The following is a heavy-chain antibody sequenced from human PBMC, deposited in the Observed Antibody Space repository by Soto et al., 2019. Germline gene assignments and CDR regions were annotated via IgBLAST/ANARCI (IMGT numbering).Heavy chain of an antibody. CDR3: ARDVDGIVVVPAAMPPLRYFDL. CDR2: IYYSGST. Sequence: QVQLQESGPGLVKPSQTLSLTCTVSGGSISSGGYYWSWIRQHPGKGLEWIGYIYYSGSTYYNPSLKSRVTISADTSKNQFSLKLSSVTAADTAVYYCARDVDGIVVVPAAMPPLRYFDLWGRGTLVTVSS. CDR1: GGSISSGGYY. J-gene: IGHJ2*01. D-gene: IGHD2-2*01. V-gene: IGHV4-31*03.